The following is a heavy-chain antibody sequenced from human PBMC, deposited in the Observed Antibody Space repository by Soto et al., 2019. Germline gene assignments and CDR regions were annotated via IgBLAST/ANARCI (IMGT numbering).Heavy chain of an antibody. CDR2: FDPEDGET. J-gene: IGHJ4*02. CDR1: GYTLTELS. D-gene: IGHD5-12*01. V-gene: IGHV1-24*01. CDR3: ATLRLVATITRFDY. Sequence: ASVKVSCKVSGYTLTELSMHWVRQAPGKGLEWMGGFDPEDGETIYAQKFQGRVTMTEDTSTDTAYMELSSLRSEDTAVYYCATLRLVATITRFDYWGQGNLVTVSS.